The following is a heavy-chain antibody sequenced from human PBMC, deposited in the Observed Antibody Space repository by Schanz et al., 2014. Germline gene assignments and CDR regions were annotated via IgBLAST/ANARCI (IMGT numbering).Heavy chain of an antibody. CDR2: INNSGST. J-gene: IGHJ4*02. D-gene: IGHD2-2*01. CDR1: GGFISSINW. CDR3: ARDERDLPRSLFVF. V-gene: IGHV4-4*02. Sequence: QVQLQESGPGLVKPSGTLSLTCAVSGGFISSINWWSWVRQSPGTGLEWIGEINNSGSTNYNPSLKSRVPISLDKSKSQFSLPLNAVPAADTALYYCARDERDLPRSLFVFWGQGTLVTVSS.